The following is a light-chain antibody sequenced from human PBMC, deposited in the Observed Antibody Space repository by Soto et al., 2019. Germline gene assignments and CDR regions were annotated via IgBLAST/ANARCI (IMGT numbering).Light chain of an antibody. CDR3: QSYDRSLNGYV. CDR1: RSNIGAGFD. CDR2: GNN. Sequence: QSVLTQPPSVSGAPGQRVTIPCTGSRSNIGAGFDVHWYQQLPGKAPKLLIYGNNNRPSGVPDRFSGSKSDTSSSLAITGVQAEDEADYYCQSYDRSLNGYVFGTGTQLTVL. V-gene: IGLV1-40*01. J-gene: IGLJ1*01.